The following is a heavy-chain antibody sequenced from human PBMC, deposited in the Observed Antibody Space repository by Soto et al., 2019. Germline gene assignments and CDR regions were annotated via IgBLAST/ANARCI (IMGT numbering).Heavy chain of an antibody. D-gene: IGHD2-8*01. CDR1: GFTFSSYG. Sequence: QVQLVESGGGVVQPGRSLRLSCAASGFTFSSYGMHWVRQAPGKGLEWVAVIWYDGSNKYYADSVKGRFTISRDNSKNTLYLQMNSLRAEDTAVYYCARDHCTNGVCYTTHGGFDPWGQGTLVTVSS. V-gene: IGHV3-33*01. CDR2: IWYDGSNK. CDR3: ARDHCTNGVCYTTHGGFDP. J-gene: IGHJ5*02.